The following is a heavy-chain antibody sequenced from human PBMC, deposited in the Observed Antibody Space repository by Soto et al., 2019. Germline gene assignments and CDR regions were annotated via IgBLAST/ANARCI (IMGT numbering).Heavy chain of an antibody. CDR1: GYTLTELS. CDR2: FDPEDGET. J-gene: IGHJ5*02. D-gene: IGHD2-15*01. CDR3: ARDAGCSGGSCYSMNWFDP. V-gene: IGHV1-24*01. Sequence: ASVKVSCKVSGYTLTELSMHWVRQAPGKGLEWMGGFDPEDGETIYAQKFQGRVTMTEDTSTNTAYMELSSLRSEDTAAYYCARDAGCSGGSCYSMNWFDPWGQGTLVTVSS.